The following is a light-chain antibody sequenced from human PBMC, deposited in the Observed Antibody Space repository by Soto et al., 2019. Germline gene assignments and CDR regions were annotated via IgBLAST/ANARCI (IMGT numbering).Light chain of an antibody. Sequence: QSALTQPASVSGSPGQSITISCTGTSSDVGGYNYVSWYQQHPGKAPKLMIYAVTDRPSGVPDRFSGSKSGNTASLTISGLQAEDEADYYCCSYAGSYTYVFGTGTKLTVL. CDR1: SSDVGGYNY. V-gene: IGLV2-11*01. CDR3: CSYAGSYTYV. J-gene: IGLJ1*01. CDR2: AVT.